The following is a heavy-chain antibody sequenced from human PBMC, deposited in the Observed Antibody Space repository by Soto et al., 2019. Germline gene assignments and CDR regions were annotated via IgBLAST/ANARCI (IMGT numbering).Heavy chain of an antibody. Sequence: ASETLSLTCTVSGVSVSRDYQWSWIRQPPGKGLEWIGHISYSGSPYYHPSLRSRLSISVDTSKNQFSLKVKSVTAADKAVYYCARAWDFWGQGTLVTVSS. V-gene: IGHV4-30-4*01. J-gene: IGHJ1*01. CDR3: ARAWDF. D-gene: IGHD1-26*01. CDR2: ISYSGSP. CDR1: GVSVSRDYQ.